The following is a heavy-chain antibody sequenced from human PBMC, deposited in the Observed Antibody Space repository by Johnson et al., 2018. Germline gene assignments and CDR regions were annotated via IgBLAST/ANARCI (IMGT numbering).Heavy chain of an antibody. CDR2: IKTKTDGGTT. CDR1: GFTFSNAW. Sequence: VQLVESGGVLVQPGGSLRLSCAASGFTFSNAWMNWVRQAPGKGLEWVGLIKTKTDGGTTDYVAPVKGRFSIPRDDAKNTVYLQMNSLKTEDTAVYYCTTVSMTTCGPLWGQGTMVTVS. CDR3: TTVSMTTCGPL. V-gene: IGHV3-15*01. J-gene: IGHJ3*01. D-gene: IGHD3-16*01.